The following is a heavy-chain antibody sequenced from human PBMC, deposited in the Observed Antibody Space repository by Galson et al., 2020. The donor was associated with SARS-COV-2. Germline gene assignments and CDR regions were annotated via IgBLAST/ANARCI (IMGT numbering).Heavy chain of an antibody. J-gene: IGHJ5*02. CDR3: AREGGSYDRXGLVPDNWFDP. V-gene: IGHV3-30*04. CDR1: GFAFSNFN. Sequence: GESLKISCAASGFAFSNFNMHWVRQAPGKGLEWVAVISYDGNHKYYADSVRGRFTVSRDNSKNTLFLQMHSLRTDDTAVYYCAREGGSYDRXGLVPDNWFDPWGRGTLVTVSS. CDR2: ISYDGNHK. D-gene: IGHD3-22*01.